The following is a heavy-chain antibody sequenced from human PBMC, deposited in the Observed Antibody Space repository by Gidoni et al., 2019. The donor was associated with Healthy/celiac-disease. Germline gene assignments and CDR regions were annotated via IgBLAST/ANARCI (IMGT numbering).Heavy chain of an antibody. CDR3: ARQPGFAAAGTYFGYWYFDL. Sequence: QLQLQESGPGLWKPSETLSLTCTVSGGSISSSSYYWGWIRQPPGKGLEWIGSIYYSGSTYYNPSLKSRVTISVDTSKNQFSLKLSSVTAADTAVYYCARQPGFAAAGTYFGYWYFDLWGRGTLVTVSS. V-gene: IGHV4-39*01. D-gene: IGHD6-13*01. J-gene: IGHJ2*01. CDR2: IYYSGST. CDR1: GGSISSSSYY.